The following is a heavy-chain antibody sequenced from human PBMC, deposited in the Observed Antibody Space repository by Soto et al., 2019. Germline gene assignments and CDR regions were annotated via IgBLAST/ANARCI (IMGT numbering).Heavy chain of an antibody. D-gene: IGHD2-8*01. Sequence: SVKVSCKASGGTFSSYAISWVRQAPGQGLEWMGGIIPIFGTANYAQKFQGRVTITADESTSTAYMELSSLRSEDTAVYYCARYSSGYCTNGVCYDRLWYNWFDPWGQGTLVTVSS. CDR1: GGTFSSYA. CDR3: ARYSSGYCTNGVCYDRLWYNWFDP. J-gene: IGHJ5*02. CDR2: IIPIFGTA. V-gene: IGHV1-69*13.